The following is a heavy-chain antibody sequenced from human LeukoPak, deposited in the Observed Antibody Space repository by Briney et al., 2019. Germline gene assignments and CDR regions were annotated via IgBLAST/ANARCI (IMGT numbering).Heavy chain of an antibody. J-gene: IGHJ4*02. CDR2: ISWNSGSI. D-gene: IGHD2-21*01. V-gene: IGHV3-9*01. CDR1: GFTFDDYA. Sequence: PGGSLRLSCAASGFTFDDYAMHWVRQAPGKGLEWVSGISWNSGSIGYADSVKGRFTISRDNAKNSLYLQMNSLRAEDTALYYCAKGLFVGHFDYWGQGTLVTVSS. CDR3: AKGLFVGHFDY.